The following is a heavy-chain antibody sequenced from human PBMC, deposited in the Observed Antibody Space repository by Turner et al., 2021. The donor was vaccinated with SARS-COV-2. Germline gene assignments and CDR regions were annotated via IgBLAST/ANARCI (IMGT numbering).Heavy chain of an antibody. CDR1: GFPFADYA. CDR2: ITWNSGSI. V-gene: IGHV3-9*01. Sequence: EVQLVESGGGLVQPGRSLRLSCAASGFPFADYAMHWVRQAPGKGLEWVSGITWNSGSIGYADSVKGRFTISRDNAKNSLYLQMNSLGAEDTAVYYCARRMPNYYDSSGYYLDAFDIWGQGTMVTVSS. CDR3: ARRMPNYYDSSGYYLDAFDI. J-gene: IGHJ3*02. D-gene: IGHD3-22*01.